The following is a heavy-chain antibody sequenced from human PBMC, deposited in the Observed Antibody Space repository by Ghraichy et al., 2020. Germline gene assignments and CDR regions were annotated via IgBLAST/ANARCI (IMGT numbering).Heavy chain of an antibody. V-gene: IGHV3-30-3*01. CDR3: ARDGGGGYNQIDY. J-gene: IGHJ4*02. CDR2: ISSGGTEK. CDR1: GFTFSNYG. D-gene: IGHD5-24*01. Sequence: LSLTCAASGFTFSNYGMQWVRQAPGKGLECQAVISSGGTEKYYADPVKGRFTISRDNARNTVYLQLNSLTAEDTALYYCARDGGGGYNQIDYWGQGTLVTVSS.